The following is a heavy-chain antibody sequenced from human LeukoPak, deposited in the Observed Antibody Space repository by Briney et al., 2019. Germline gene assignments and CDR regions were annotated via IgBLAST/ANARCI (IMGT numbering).Heavy chain of an antibody. J-gene: IGHJ4*02. Sequence: GGSLRLSCAASGFTFSSYWMHWARQAPGKGLVWVSRIKSDGSSTSYADFVKGRFTISRDNAQNSLHLQMNSLRDEDTAVYYCARGRGVGATALDYWGQGTLVTVSS. D-gene: IGHD1-26*01. V-gene: IGHV3-74*01. CDR1: GFTFSSYW. CDR3: ARGRGVGATALDY. CDR2: IKSDGSST.